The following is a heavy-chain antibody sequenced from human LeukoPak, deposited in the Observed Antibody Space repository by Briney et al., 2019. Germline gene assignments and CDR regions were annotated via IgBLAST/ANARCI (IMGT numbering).Heavy chain of an antibody. D-gene: IGHD6-19*01. V-gene: IGHV4-59*01. J-gene: IGHJ4*02. CDR3: ARVLPYSSGWGVDY. CDR1: GGSIRSDY. CDR2: IYYTGST. Sequence: SETRSLTCTVAGGSIRSDYWGWIRQPPGKGLEWIGYIYYTGSTNYNPSLKSRVTISVDPSKNQFSLNLISVTAADTAVYYCARVLPYSSGWGVDYWGQGALVTVSS.